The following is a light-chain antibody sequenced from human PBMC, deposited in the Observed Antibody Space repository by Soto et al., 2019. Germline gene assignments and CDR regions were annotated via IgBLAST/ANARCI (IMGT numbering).Light chain of an antibody. Sequence: QSALTQPRSVSGSPGQSVTVSCIGTSSDVGDYNSVSRYQQHPGKAPRLMIYDVSKRPSGVPDRFSGSKSGNTASLTISGLQAEDEADYYCCSYVGGYSYVFGIGTKSPS. CDR3: CSYVGGYSYV. J-gene: IGLJ1*01. CDR2: DVS. CDR1: SSDVGDYNS. V-gene: IGLV2-11*01.